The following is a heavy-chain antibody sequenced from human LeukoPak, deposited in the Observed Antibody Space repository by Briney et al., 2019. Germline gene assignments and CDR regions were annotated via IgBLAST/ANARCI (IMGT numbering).Heavy chain of an antibody. Sequence: PSETLSLTCAVSGGSISSSNWWSWVRQPPGKGLEWIGKIYQSGSTNYNPSLKSRVTISVDKSKNQFSLKLSSVTAADTAVYYCARGVPSSIAARHLDYWGQGTLVTVSS. CDR3: ARGVPSSIAARHLDY. V-gene: IGHV4-4*02. CDR2: IYQSGST. D-gene: IGHD6-6*01. J-gene: IGHJ4*02. CDR1: GGSISSSNW.